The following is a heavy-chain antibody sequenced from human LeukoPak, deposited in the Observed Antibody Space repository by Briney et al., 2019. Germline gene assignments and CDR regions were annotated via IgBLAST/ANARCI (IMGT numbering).Heavy chain of an antibody. CDR2: ISAYNGNT. V-gene: IGHV1-18*01. CDR3: ARRRTSSTTGYFDY. J-gene: IGHJ4*02. Sequence: ASVKVSCKASGYTFTSYVIIWLRQAPRQGLDWMGWISAYNGNTNYEQKLQGRVTMTTDTSKSTAYMVLRSLRSDDTAVYYCARRRTSSTTGYFDYWGQGTLVTVSS. CDR1: GYTFTSYV. D-gene: IGHD2-2*01.